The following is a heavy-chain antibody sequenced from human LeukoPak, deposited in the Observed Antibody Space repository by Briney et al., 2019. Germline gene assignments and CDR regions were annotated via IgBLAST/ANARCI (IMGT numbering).Heavy chain of an antibody. Sequence: GGSLRLSCAASGFTFSSYTMHWVRQAPGKGLEWVSSISSSSSYIYYADSVKGRFTISRDNAKNSLYLQMNSLRAEDTAVYYCARDISVGGMFDYWGQGTLVTVSS. D-gene: IGHD3-16*01. CDR2: ISSSSSYI. V-gene: IGHV3-21*01. J-gene: IGHJ4*02. CDR3: ARDISVGGMFDY. CDR1: GFTFSSYT.